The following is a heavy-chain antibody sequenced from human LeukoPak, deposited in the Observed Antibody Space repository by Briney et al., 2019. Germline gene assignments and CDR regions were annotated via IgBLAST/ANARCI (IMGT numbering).Heavy chain of an antibody. CDR3: AKDKGGARIYFDY. CDR2: IRYDGSNK. D-gene: IGHD1-26*01. J-gene: IGHJ4*02. CDR1: GFTFSNYG. Sequence: PGGSLRLSRAVSGFTFSNYGMLWVRQAPGKGLEWMALIRYDGSNKYYADSVKGRFNISRDISKNTLYLQMNSLRAEDTALYYCAKDKGGARIYFDYWGQGTLVTVSS. V-gene: IGHV3-30*02.